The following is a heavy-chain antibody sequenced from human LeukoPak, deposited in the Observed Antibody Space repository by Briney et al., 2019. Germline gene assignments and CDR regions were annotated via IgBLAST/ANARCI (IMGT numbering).Heavy chain of an antibody. J-gene: IGHJ4*02. CDR1: GFTFSSYG. Sequence: GGSLRLSCAASGFTFSSYGMHWVRQAPGKGLEWVAVISYDGSNKYYADSVKGRFTISRDNSKNTLYLQMNSLRAEDTAVYYCAKVEGGGMLRYFDYWGQGTLVAVSS. CDR2: ISYDGSNK. CDR3: AKVEGGGMLRYFDY. V-gene: IGHV3-30*18. D-gene: IGHD3-16*01.